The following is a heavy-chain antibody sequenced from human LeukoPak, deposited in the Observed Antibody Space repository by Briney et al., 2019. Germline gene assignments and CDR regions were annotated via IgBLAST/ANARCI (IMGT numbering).Heavy chain of an antibody. V-gene: IGHV1-2*02. Sequence: ASVKVSCKASGYTFTGYYMHWVRQAPGQGLEWMGWINPNSGGTNYAQKFQGRVTMTRDTSISTAYMELSSLRSEDTAVYYCARRKVGATPFDYWGQGTLVTVSS. J-gene: IGHJ4*02. CDR2: INPNSGGT. CDR3: ARRKVGATPFDY. D-gene: IGHD1-26*01. CDR1: GYTFTGYY.